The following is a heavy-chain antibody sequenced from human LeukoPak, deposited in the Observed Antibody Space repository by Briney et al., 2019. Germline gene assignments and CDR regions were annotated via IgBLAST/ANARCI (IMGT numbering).Heavy chain of an antibody. D-gene: IGHD6-19*01. CDR1: GFTFSSYA. V-gene: IGHV3-23*01. CDR2: ISGSGGST. CDR3: AKVATIRAKVSGWYGY. J-gene: IGHJ4*02. Sequence: PGGSLRLSCAASGFTFSSYAMSWVRQAPGKGLEWVSAISGSGGSTYYADSVKGRFTISRDNSKNTLYLQMNSLRAEDTAVYYCAKVATIRAKVSGWYGYWGQGTLVTVSS.